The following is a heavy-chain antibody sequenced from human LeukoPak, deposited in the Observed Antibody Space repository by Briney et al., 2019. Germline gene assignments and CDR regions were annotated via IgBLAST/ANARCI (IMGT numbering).Heavy chain of an antibody. D-gene: IGHD6-19*01. V-gene: IGHV3-23*01. Sequence: GGSLRLSCAASGFIFDDHGMSWVRQAPGKGLEWVSAISGSGGSTYYADSVKGRFTISRDNSKNTLYLQMNSLRAEDTAVYYCAKSYSSGWYSFDYWGQGTLVTASS. CDR2: ISGSGGST. CDR1: GFIFDDHG. CDR3: AKSYSSGWYSFDY. J-gene: IGHJ4*02.